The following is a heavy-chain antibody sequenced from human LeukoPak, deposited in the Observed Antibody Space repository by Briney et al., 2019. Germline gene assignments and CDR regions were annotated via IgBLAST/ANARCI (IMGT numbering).Heavy chain of an antibody. J-gene: IGHJ4*02. CDR2: IGGLGSST. CDR3: ARDPGVVAFHYFDF. CDR1: GFTFRSHA. V-gene: IGHV3-23*01. D-gene: IGHD3-3*01. Sequence: PGGSLRLSCAASGFTFRSHAMAWVRHAPGKGLEWVSPIGGLGSSTYYGDSVKGRFTISRENSKNTVYLQMDSLRVEDTAVYYCARDPGVVAFHYFDFWGQGTLITVSS.